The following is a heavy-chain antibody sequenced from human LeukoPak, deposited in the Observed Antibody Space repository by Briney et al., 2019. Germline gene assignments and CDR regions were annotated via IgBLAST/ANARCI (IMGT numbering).Heavy chain of an antibody. Sequence: SETLSLTCAVYGGSFSGYYWSWIRQPPGKGLEWIGEINHSGSTSYNPSLKSRVTISVETSKNQFSLKLSSVTAADTAVYYCARGVNCSGGSCYPDTRLDPWGQGTLVTVSS. J-gene: IGHJ5*02. CDR2: INHSGST. CDR3: ARGVNCSGGSCYPDTRLDP. CDR1: GGSFSGYY. D-gene: IGHD2-15*01. V-gene: IGHV4-34*01.